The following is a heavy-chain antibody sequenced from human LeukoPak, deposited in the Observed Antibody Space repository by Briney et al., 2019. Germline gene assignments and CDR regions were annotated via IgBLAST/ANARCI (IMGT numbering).Heavy chain of an antibody. D-gene: IGHD2-2*01. CDR2: ISTNGGIT. J-gene: IGHJ6*03. CDR3: AKRGDCSSTSCYGGQLMDV. Sequence: PGGSLRLSCAASGFAFSSYAMHWVRQAPGKGLEYVSAISTNGGITNYANSVKGRFTLSRDNSKNTLYLQMNSLRAEDTAVYYCAKRGDCSSTSCYGGQLMDVWGKGTTVTISS. CDR1: GFAFSSYA. V-gene: IGHV3-64*01.